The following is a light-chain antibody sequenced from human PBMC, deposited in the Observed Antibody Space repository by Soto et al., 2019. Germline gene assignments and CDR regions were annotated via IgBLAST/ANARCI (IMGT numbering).Light chain of an antibody. J-gene: IGKJ1*01. CDR1: QSISSW. CDR3: QQYNSYSPTWT. V-gene: IGKV1-5*01. CDR2: DAS. Sequence: DIQMTQSPSTLSASVGAGVTITCRTSQSISSWLAWYQQKPGKAPKLLIYDASSLESGVPSRFSGSGSGTEFTLTISSLQPDDFATYYCQQYNSYSPTWTFGQGTKV.